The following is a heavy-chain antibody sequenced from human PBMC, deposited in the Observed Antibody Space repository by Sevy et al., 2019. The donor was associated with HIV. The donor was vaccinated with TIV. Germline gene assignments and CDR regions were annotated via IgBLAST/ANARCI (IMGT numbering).Heavy chain of an antibody. J-gene: IGHJ4*02. D-gene: IGHD3-10*01. CDR1: GFTFSTYA. CDR2: VTFSGGST. V-gene: IGHV3-23*01. Sequence: GGSLRLSCAASGFTFSTYAMTWVRQAPGKGLEWVSVVTFSGGSTYYADSGKGRFTNSRDNSKNTWYLQMNSLRAEDTSVYYCAKDRVSGTYYTGDLDYWDQGALVTVSS. CDR3: AKDRVSGTYYTGDLDY.